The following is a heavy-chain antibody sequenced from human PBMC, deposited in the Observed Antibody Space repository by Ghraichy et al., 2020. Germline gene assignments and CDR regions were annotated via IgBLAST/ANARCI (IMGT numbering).Heavy chain of an antibody. V-gene: IGHV4-34*01. CDR1: GGSFSGYY. D-gene: IGHD3-3*01. Sequence: SETLSLTCAVYGGSFSGYYWSWIRQPPGKGLEWIGEINHSGSTNYNPSLKSRVTISVDTSKNQFSLKLSSVTAADTAVYYCARKRTIFGVVPPDAFDIWGQGTMVTVSS. CDR3: ARKRTIFGVVPPDAFDI. CDR2: INHSGST. J-gene: IGHJ3*02.